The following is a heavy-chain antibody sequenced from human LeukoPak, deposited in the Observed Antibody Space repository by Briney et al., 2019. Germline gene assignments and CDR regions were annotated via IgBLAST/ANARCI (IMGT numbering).Heavy chain of an antibody. V-gene: IGHV3-30*01. J-gene: IGHJ5*02. CDR3: ARDRARCRQSSTSCYTDWFDP. CDR2: ISYDGSNK. D-gene: IGHD2-2*02. CDR1: GFTFSSYA. Sequence: GGSLRLSCAASGFTFSSYAMHWVRQAPGKGLEWVAVISYDGSNKYYADSVKGRFTISRDNSKNTLYLQMNSLRAEDTAVYYCARDRARCRQSSTSCYTDWFDPWGQGTLVTVSS.